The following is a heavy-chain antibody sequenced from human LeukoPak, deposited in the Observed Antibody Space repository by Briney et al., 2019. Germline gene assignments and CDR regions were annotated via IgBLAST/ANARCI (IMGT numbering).Heavy chain of an antibody. CDR2: INYSGGT. J-gene: IGHJ6*03. V-gene: IGHV4-39*01. D-gene: IGHD3-3*01. CDR3: ARVFSDFWSGYLYYYYMDV. Sequence: SETLSLTCTVSGASITNSAYHWGWIRQPPRKGLEWIGSINYSGGTHYNPSLKSRVTISADKSKNQFSLKLSSVTAADTAVYYCARVFSDFWSGYLYYYYMDVWGKGTTVTVSS. CDR1: GASITNSAYH.